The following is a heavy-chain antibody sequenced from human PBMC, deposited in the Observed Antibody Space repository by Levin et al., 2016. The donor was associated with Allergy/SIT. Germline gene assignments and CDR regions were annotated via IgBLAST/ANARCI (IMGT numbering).Heavy chain of an antibody. Sequence: GGSLRLSCAASGFSFSSYGMHWVRQAPGKGLEWVAVISFHGSEKYYADSVKGRFTISRDNSKNTVYLQMNSLRVEDTAVYYCAKDSIYYHSGYSLESAPSGFCEYWGQGALVTVSS. CDR1: GFSFSSYG. CDR3: AKDSIYYHSGYSLESAPSGFCEY. V-gene: IGHV3-30*18. J-gene: IGHJ4*02. D-gene: IGHD3-22*01. CDR2: ISFHGSEK.